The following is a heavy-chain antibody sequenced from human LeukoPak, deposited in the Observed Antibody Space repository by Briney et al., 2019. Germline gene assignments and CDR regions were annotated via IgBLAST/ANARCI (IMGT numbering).Heavy chain of an antibody. Sequence: ASVKVSCKASGYTFTSYGISWVRQAPGQGLEWMGWISAYNGNTNYAQKLQGRVTMTTDTSTSTAYMELRSLRSDDTAVYYCASCHCTNGVCYGECEYFQHWGQGTLVTVSS. J-gene: IGHJ1*01. CDR2: ISAYNGNT. D-gene: IGHD2-8*01. CDR1: GYTFTSYG. CDR3: ASCHCTNGVCYGECEYFQH. V-gene: IGHV1-18*01.